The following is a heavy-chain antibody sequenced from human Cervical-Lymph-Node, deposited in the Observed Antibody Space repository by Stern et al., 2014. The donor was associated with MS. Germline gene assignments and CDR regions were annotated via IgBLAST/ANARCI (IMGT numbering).Heavy chain of an antibody. CDR1: GFAFRRYA. V-gene: IGHV3-30*04. J-gene: IGHJ4*02. CDR2: ISYDGRDK. CDR3: AKGGSGSYLD. D-gene: IGHD1-26*01. Sequence: MQLVESGGGVVQPGRSLRLSCAASGFAFRRYALRWVRQAPGKGLEWVALISYDGRDKYYTDSVKGRFTVSRDNSNNTVDLEMNSLRLEDTAVYYCAKGGSGSYLDWGQGSLVTVSS.